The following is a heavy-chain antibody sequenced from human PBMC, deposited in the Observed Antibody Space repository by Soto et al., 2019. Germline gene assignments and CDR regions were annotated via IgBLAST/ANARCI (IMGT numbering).Heavy chain of an antibody. CDR2: IIPIFGTA. J-gene: IGHJ3*02. V-gene: IGHV1-69*13. CDR3: ARDHVVMGSGPPVGAFDI. D-gene: IGHD6-19*01. Sequence: SVKVSCKASGGTFSSYAISWVRQAPGQGLEWMGGIIPIFGTANYAQKFQGRVTITADESTSTAYMELSSLRSEDTAVYYCARDHVVMGSGPPVGAFDIWGQGTMVTVSS. CDR1: GGTFSSYA.